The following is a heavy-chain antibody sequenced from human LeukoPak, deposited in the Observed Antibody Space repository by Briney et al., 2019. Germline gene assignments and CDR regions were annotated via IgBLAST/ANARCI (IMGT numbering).Heavy chain of an antibody. V-gene: IGHV4-39*01. J-gene: IGHJ6*03. CDR2: IYYSGST. CDR3: ASPRGYYDFWSGSGVYYYYYMDV. D-gene: IGHD3-3*01. CDR1: GGSISSSSYY. Sequence: SETLSLTCTVSGGSISSSSYYWGWILQPPGNGLEWIGSIYYSGSTYYNPSLKSRVTISVDTYKNLFPLKLSSATAADTAVYYRASPRGYYDFWSGSGVYYYYYMDVWGEGTTVTDSS.